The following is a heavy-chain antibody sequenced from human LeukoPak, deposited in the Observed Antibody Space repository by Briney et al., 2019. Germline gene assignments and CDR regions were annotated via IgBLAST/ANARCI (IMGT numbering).Heavy chain of an antibody. CDR2: IKQDGSEK. V-gene: IGHV3-7*01. CDR3: AKLIGRGSGTCDGMDV. Sequence: PGGSLRLSCAASGFTFTSFWMSWVRQAPGRGLEWVANIKQDGSEKYYVDSVKGRFTISRDNAKNSLYLQMNSLRAEDTAVYYCAKLIGRGSGTCDGMDVWGQGTTVTVSS. J-gene: IGHJ6*02. CDR1: GFTFTSFW. D-gene: IGHD3-10*01.